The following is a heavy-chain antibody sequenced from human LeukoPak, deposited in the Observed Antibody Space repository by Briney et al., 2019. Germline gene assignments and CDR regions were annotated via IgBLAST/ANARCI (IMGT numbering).Heavy chain of an antibody. Sequence: GGSLRLSCAGSGFPLRSYDMSWVRQAPGKGLEWVSSISSSSSYIYYADSVKGRFTISRDNSKNSLYLQMNSLRTEDTALYYCAKDLVEMATPYGMFDYWGQGTLVTVSS. CDR1: GFPLRSYD. CDR3: AKDLVEMATPYGMFDY. CDR2: ISSSSSYI. V-gene: IGHV3-21*04. D-gene: IGHD5-24*01. J-gene: IGHJ4*02.